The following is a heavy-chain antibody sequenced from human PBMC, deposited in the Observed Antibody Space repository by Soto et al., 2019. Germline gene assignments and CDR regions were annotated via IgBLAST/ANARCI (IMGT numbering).Heavy chain of an antibody. CDR1: GYSFTSDW. J-gene: IGHJ6*02. V-gene: IGHV5-10-1*01. CDR2: IDPSDSYT. CDR3: ARPSPEAGMDV. Sequence: GESLKISWKGSGYSFTSDWINWVLQMPGKGLEWMGRIDPSDSYTNYSPSFQGHVTISADKSISTAYLQWSSLKASDTAMYYCARPSPEAGMDVWGQGTTVTVSS.